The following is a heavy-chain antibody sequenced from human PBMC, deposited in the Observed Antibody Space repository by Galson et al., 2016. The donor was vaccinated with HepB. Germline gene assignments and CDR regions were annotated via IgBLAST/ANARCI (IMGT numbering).Heavy chain of an antibody. CDR2: ISSGSSYI. D-gene: IGHD6-13*01. J-gene: IGHJ3*02. V-gene: IGHV3-21*01. Sequence: SLRLSCAASGFTFRSNNMNWVRQAPGKGLEWASSISSGSSYIYYADSVKGRFTISRDNAKNSLYLQMNSLRAEDTAVYYCARVREQQLLDAFDIWGQGTLVTVSS. CDR1: GFTFRSNN. CDR3: ARVREQQLLDAFDI.